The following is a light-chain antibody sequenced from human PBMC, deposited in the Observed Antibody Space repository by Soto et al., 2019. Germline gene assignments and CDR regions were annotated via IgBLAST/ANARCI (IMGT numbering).Light chain of an antibody. CDR3: AAWDDSLNGWV. CDR1: SSNIGSNT. J-gene: IGLJ3*02. Sequence: QYVLTQPPSASGTPGQRVTISCSGSSSNIGSNTVNWYQHLPGTAPKLLIYSNNQRPSGVPDRFSGSKSGTSASLAISGLQSEDEADYYCAAWDDSLNGWVFGGGTKVTVL. V-gene: IGLV1-44*01. CDR2: SNN.